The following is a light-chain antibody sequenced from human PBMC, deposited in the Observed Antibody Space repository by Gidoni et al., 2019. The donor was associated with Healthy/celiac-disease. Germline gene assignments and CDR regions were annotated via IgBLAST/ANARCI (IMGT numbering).Light chain of an antibody. J-gene: IGKJ5*01. CDR3: QQRSNRIT. Sequence: EIVLTPSPATLSLSPGERATLSCRASQSVSSYLAWYQQKPGQAPRLLIYDASNRATGIPARFSGSGSGTDFTLTISSLEPEDFAVYYCQQRSNRITFXXXTRLEIK. CDR1: QSVSSY. CDR2: DAS. V-gene: IGKV3-11*01.